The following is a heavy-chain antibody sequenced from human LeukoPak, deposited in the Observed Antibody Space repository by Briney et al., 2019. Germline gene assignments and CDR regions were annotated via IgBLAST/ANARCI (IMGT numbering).Heavy chain of an antibody. CDR1: GFTVSSNY. Sequence: PGGSLRLSCAASGFTVSSNYMSWVRQAPGKGLEWVGRIKSKTDGGTTDYAAPVKGRFTISRDDSKNTLYLQMNSLKTEDTAVYYCTTDRGEYDSSGYYSYYFDYWGQGTLVTVSS. CDR2: IKSKTDGGTT. J-gene: IGHJ4*02. CDR3: TTDRGEYDSSGYYSYYFDY. D-gene: IGHD3-22*01. V-gene: IGHV3-15*01.